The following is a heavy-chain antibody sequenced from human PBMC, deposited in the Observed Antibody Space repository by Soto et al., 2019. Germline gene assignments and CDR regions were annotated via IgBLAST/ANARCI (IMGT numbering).Heavy chain of an antibody. V-gene: IGHV3-23*01. CDR3: AKDRELGIWYFDL. D-gene: IGHD7-27*01. CDR2: ISGSGGST. CDR1: GFTFSSYA. J-gene: IGHJ2*01. Sequence: GGSLRLSCAASGFTFSSYAMSWVRQAPRKGLEWVSAISGSGGSTYYADSVKGRFTISRDNSKNTLYLQMNSLRAEDTAVYDCAKDRELGIWYFDLWGRGTLVTISS.